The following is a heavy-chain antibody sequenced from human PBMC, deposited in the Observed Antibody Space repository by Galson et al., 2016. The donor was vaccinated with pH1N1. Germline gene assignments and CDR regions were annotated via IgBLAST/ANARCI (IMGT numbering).Heavy chain of an antibody. CDR2: IIPIFGTT. D-gene: IGHD2-2*01. V-gene: IGHV1-69*13. J-gene: IGHJ3*01. Sequence: SVKVSCKASGGPLSSYATGWVRQAPGQGPEWMGGIIPIFGTTKYEQKFQGRVTITADEMSGSAYMELSGLTSMDTAVYYCVRSTRYNKVNGPFDVWGQGTLVIVSS. CDR3: VRSTRYNKVNGPFDV. CDR1: GGPLSSYA.